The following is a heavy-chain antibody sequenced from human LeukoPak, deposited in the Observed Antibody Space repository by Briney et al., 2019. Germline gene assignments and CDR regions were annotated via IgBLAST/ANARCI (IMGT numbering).Heavy chain of an antibody. CDR2: INANSGGT. Sequence: GASVTVSCKASGYTFTGYYMHWVRQAPGQGLEWMGRINANSGGTNYAQKFQGRVTMTRDTSISTAYMELSRLRSDDTAVYYCARHRRDYGDARTGFDYWGQGTLVTVSS. CDR1: GYTFTGYY. V-gene: IGHV1-2*06. D-gene: IGHD4-17*01. J-gene: IGHJ4*02. CDR3: ARHRRDYGDARTGFDY.